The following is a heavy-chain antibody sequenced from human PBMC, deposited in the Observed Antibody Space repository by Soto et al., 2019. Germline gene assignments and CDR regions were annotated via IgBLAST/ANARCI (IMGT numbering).Heavy chain of an antibody. CDR3: AKGLATGVAFYYYGLDV. J-gene: IGHJ6*02. D-gene: IGHD3-3*01. V-gene: IGHV3-9*01. CDR1: GFTFSNYA. Sequence: VQLLESGGGLVQPGGSLRLSCEASGFTFSNYAMSWVRQAPGKGLEWVSGISWNSVGKAYADSVKGRFTISRDNAKNSLYLQMNSLRPEDTALYYCAKGLATGVAFYYYGLDVWGQGTTVTVSS. CDR2: ISWNSVGK.